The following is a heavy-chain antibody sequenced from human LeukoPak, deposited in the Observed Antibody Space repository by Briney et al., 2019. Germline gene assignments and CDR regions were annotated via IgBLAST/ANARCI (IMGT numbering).Heavy chain of an antibody. V-gene: IGHV1-46*01. CDR3: ARGLSFGNFNY. CDR1: GYTFASYY. J-gene: IGHJ4*02. CDR2: INPNSGST. D-gene: IGHD3-10*01. Sequence: ASVKVSCKASGYTFASYYMHWVRQAPGQGLEWMGIINPNSGSTTYAQKFQGRVTMTRYTSTTTVNMELSSLRSEDTAVYYCARGLSFGNFNYWGQGTLVTVSS.